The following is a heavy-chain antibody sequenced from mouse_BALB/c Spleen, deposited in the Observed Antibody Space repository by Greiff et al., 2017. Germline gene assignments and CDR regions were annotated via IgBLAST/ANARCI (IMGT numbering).Heavy chain of an antibody. V-gene: IGHV5-9*03. CDR3: ARSLRGYFDY. D-gene: IGHD1-2*01. CDR1: GFTFSSYT. J-gene: IGHJ2*01. Sequence: EVKLVESGGGLVKPGGSLKLSCAASGFTFSSYTMSWVRQTPEKRLEWVATISSGGGNTYYPDSVKGRFTISRDNAKNNLYLQMSSLRSEDTALYYCARSLRGYFDYWGQGTTLTVSS. CDR2: ISSGGGNT.